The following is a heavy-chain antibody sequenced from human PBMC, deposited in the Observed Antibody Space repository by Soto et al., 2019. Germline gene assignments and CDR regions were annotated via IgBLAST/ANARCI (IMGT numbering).Heavy chain of an antibody. Sequence: QVQLVQSGAEVKKPGSSVKVSCKASGCTFSSYAISWVRQAPGQGLEWMGGIIPIFGTANYAQKFQGRVTMTADETTSTAYMELSSLRSEETAVYDCARGGYCSGGRCDVWFDPWGQGTLVTVSS. CDR3: ARGGYCSGGRCDVWFDP. CDR2: IIPIFGTA. V-gene: IGHV1-69*01. CDR1: GCTFSSYA. J-gene: IGHJ5*02. D-gene: IGHD2-15*01.